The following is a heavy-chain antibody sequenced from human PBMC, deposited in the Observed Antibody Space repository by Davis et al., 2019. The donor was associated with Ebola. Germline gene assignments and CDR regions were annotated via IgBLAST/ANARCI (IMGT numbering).Heavy chain of an antibody. CDR3: ARDRGYIAVDAFDI. J-gene: IGHJ3*02. Sequence: MPGGSLRLSCAVSGDSISSAYWWSWVRQPPGKRLEWIGDIYHSGSTNYNPSLKSRVTISVDKSKNQFSLKLSSVSAADTAMYYCARDRGYIAVDAFDIWGQGTVVTVSS. V-gene: IGHV4-4*02. CDR2: IYHSGST. D-gene: IGHD6-19*01. CDR1: GDSISSAYW.